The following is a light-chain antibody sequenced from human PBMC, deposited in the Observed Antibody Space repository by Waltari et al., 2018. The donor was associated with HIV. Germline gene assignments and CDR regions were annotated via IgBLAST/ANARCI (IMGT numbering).Light chain of an antibody. CDR2: EVN. CDR3: SSYAGGHSWV. CDR1: SNDLGNHNL. J-gene: IGLJ3*02. V-gene: IGLV2-23*02. Sequence: QSALTQPASVSGSLGQSVVISCTGTSNDLGNHNLVSWYQHHPGKVPRIIIYEVNERPSGVSNRFSGSKSANTASLMISGLQAEDEADYYCSSYAGGHSWVFGGGTKLTVL.